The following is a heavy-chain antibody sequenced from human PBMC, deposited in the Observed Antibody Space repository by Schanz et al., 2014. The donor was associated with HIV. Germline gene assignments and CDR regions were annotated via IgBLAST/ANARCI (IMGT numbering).Heavy chain of an antibody. J-gene: IGHJ5*02. CDR1: GGTFSRSA. Sequence: QVQLVQSGAEMKKPGSSVKVSCKASGGTFSRSAISSVRQAPRLGLEWMGGIIPIYRTTNSAQKFLRRLTITADESTNTAYMELGSLRPEDTAVYYCTIDKTNYDSSGYYYIAWGQGTLVTVSS. D-gene: IGHD3-22*01. CDR3: TIDKTNYDSSGYYYIA. CDR2: IIPIYRTT. V-gene: IGHV1-69*01.